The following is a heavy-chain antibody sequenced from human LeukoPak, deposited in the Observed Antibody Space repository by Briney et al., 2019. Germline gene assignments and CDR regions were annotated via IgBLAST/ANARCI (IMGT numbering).Heavy chain of an antibody. CDR1: GFTLSSYS. CDR3: ARGTRLRQATTAPEAGY. J-gene: IGHJ4*02. V-gene: IGHV3-21*01. D-gene: IGHD5-12*01. CDR2: ISSSSYI. Sequence: PRGSLRLSCAASGFTLSSYSMNWVRQAPGKGLDWVSSISSSSYIYYADSVKGRFTISRDNAKNSLYLQMNSLRAEDTAVYYCARGTRLRQATTAPEAGYWGQGTLVTVSS.